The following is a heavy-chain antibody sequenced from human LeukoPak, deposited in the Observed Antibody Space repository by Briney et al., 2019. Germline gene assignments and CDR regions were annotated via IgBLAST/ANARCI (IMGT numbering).Heavy chain of an antibody. D-gene: IGHD6-13*01. J-gene: IGHJ4*02. CDR3: AREIAAAGTWDY. Sequence: PSQTLSLTCTVSGGSIRSGDYYWSWIRQPPGKGLEWIGYIYYSGSTYYNPSLKSRVTISVDTSKNQFSLKLSSVTAADTAVYYCAREIAAAGTWDYWGQGTLVTVSS. CDR2: IYYSGST. CDR1: GGSIRSGDYY. V-gene: IGHV4-30-4*08.